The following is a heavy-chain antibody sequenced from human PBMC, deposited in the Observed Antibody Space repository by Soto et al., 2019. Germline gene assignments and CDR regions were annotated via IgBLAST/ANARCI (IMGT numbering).Heavy chain of an antibody. Sequence: QVQLVESGGGLVKPGRSLRLSCAASGFTFSDYYMSWIRQAPGKGLEWVSYISSSGSTIYYADSVKGRFTISRDNAKNSLDLQMNSLRAENTAVYYCARSHLYYDCIGYPDYWGQGTLVTVSS. CDR2: ISSSGSTI. CDR3: ARSHLYYDCIGYPDY. CDR1: GFTFSDYY. V-gene: IGHV3-11*01. J-gene: IGHJ4*02. D-gene: IGHD3-22*01.